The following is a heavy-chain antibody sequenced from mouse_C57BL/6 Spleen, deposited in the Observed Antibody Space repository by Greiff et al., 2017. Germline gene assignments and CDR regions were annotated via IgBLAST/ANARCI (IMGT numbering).Heavy chain of an antibody. CDR1: GFTFSDYG. J-gene: IGHJ3*01. CDR3: ARPGAGPWFAY. Sequence: EVHLVESGGGLVKPGGSLPLSCAASGFTFSDYGMHWVRQAPEKGLEWVAYISSGSSTIYYADTVKGRFTISRDNAKNTLFLQMTRLRSEDTAMYYCARPGAGPWFAYWGQGTLVTVSA. CDR2: ISSGSSTI. D-gene: IGHD3-3*01. V-gene: IGHV5-17*01.